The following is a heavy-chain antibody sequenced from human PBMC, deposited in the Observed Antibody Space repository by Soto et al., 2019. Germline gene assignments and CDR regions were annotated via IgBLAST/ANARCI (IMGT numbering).Heavy chain of an antibody. V-gene: IGHV6-1*01. Sequence: QTLSLTCAISGDSVSSISASWNWIRQSPSRGLEWLGRTYYRSKWTNDYAVSVKSRITINPDTSKNQFSLQLTSVTPEGTAMYYCVRGYSSSFDYWGQGTLVTVSS. CDR2: TYYRSKWTN. D-gene: IGHD2-15*01. CDR3: VRGYSSSFDY. CDR1: GDSVSSISAS. J-gene: IGHJ4*02.